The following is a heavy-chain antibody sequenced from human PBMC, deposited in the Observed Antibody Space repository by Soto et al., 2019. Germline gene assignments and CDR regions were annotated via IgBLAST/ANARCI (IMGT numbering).Heavy chain of an antibody. J-gene: IGHJ4*02. CDR3: ARATYDSSTYYLDY. Sequence: PSETLSLTCTVSGSSISGGDYYWTWIRQPPGKGLEWIGSIYYTGNTYSNPSLESRLSISVDPSNNQLALRLTSVTAPDTAIYNCARATYDSSTYYLDYWGQGTLVTVSS. V-gene: IGHV4-30-4*01. CDR2: IYYTGNT. D-gene: IGHD3-22*01. CDR1: GSSISGGDYY.